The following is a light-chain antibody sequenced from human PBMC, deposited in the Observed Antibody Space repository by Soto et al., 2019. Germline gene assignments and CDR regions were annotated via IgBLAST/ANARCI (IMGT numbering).Light chain of an antibody. J-gene: IGLJ2*01. CDR1: SSNIGAGYD. V-gene: IGLV1-40*01. Sequence: QAVVTQPPSVSGDPGQRVTISCTGSSSNIGAGYDVHWYQQLPGTAPKLLIYGNSNRPSGVPDRFSGSKSGTSASLAITGLQAEDEADYYCQSYDSSLSGSVVFGGGTKVTVL. CDR2: GNS. CDR3: QSYDSSLSGSVV.